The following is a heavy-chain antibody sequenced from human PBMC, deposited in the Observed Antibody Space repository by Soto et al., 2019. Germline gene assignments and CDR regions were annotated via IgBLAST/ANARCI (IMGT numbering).Heavy chain of an antibody. D-gene: IGHD3-22*01. V-gene: IGHV4-61*01. CDR1: GGSVSSGSYY. J-gene: IGHJ4*02. CDR2: IYYSGST. CDR3: ARVVITTAYYFDY. Sequence: SETLSLTCTVSGGSVSSGSYYWSWIRQPPGKGLEWIGYIYYSGSTNYNPSLKSRVTISVDTSKNQFSLKLSSVTAADTAVYYCARVVITTAYYFDYWGQGTLVTVSS.